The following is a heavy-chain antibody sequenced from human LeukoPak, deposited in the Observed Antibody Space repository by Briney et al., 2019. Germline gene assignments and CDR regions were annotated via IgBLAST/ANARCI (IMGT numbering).Heavy chain of an antibody. CDR2: IVVGSGNT. D-gene: IGHD2-2*01. CDR1: GFTFTSSA. Sequence: ASVKVSCKASGFTFTSSAVQWLRQARGQRLEWIGWIVVGSGNTNYAQKFQERVTITRDMSTSTAYMELSSLRSEDTAVYYCAGEMVVVVPERNYYYYYGMDVWGQGTTVTVSS. CDR3: AGEMVVVVPERNYYYYYGMDV. J-gene: IGHJ6*02. V-gene: IGHV1-58*01.